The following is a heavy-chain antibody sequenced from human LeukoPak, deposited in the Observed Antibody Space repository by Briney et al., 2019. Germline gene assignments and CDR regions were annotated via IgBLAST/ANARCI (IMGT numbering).Heavy chain of an antibody. CDR1: GYTLTELS. D-gene: IGHD4-11*01. CDR2: MNPNSGNT. V-gene: IGHV1-8*03. CDR3: ARGTRLPNYYMDV. Sequence: ASVKVSCKVSGYTLTELSMHWVRQATGQGLEWMGWMNPNSGNTGYAQKFQGRVTITRNTSINTTYMELSSLSSEDTAVYYCARGTRLPNYYMDVWGQGTTVTVSS. J-gene: IGHJ6*03.